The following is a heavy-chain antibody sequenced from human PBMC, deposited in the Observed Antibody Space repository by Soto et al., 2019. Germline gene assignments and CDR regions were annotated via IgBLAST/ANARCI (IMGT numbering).Heavy chain of an antibody. CDR1: GGSISSYY. D-gene: IGHD3-3*01. V-gene: IGHV4-59*01. Sequence: SETLSLTCTVSGGSISSYYWSWIRQPPGKGLEWIGYVYHTGRTSYNPSLKSRVSISMDTSKNQFSLNLDSVTAADTAVYFCARDFAYFDSWGQGTLVTVSS. CDR2: VYHTGRT. J-gene: IGHJ4*02. CDR3: ARDFAYFDS.